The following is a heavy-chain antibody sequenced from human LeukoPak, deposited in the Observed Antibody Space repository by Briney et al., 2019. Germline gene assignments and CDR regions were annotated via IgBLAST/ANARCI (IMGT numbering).Heavy chain of an antibody. J-gene: IGHJ4*02. V-gene: IGHV3-33*06. CDR2: IWYDGSNK. CDR3: AKDRGDRYSSSWYYDY. Sequence: GGSLRLSCAASGCTFSSYGMHWVRQAPGKGLEWVAVIWYDGSNKYYADSVKGRFTISRDNSKNTLYLQMNSLRAEDTAVYYCAKDRGDRYSSSWYYDYWGQGTLVTVSS. D-gene: IGHD6-13*01. CDR1: GCTFSSYG.